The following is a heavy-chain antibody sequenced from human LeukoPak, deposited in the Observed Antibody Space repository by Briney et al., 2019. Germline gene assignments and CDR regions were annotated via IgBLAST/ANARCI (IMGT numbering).Heavy chain of an antibody. D-gene: IGHD6-13*01. Sequence: ASVKVSCKVSGYTLTELSMHWVRPAPGKGLEWMGGFDPEDGETIYAQKFQGRVTMTEDTSTDTAYMELSSLRSEDTAVYYCAKDKSRSWAWDYWGQGTLVTVSS. CDR1: GYTLTELS. V-gene: IGHV1-24*01. J-gene: IGHJ4*02. CDR2: FDPEDGET. CDR3: AKDKSRSWAWDY.